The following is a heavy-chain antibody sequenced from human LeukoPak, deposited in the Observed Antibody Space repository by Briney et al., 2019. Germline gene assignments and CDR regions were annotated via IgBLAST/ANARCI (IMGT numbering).Heavy chain of an antibody. CDR1: GGSFSGYY. V-gene: IGHV4-34*01. CDR3: ARGWITLDY. D-gene: IGHD3-16*01. J-gene: IGHJ4*02. Sequence: SETLSLTCAVYGGSFSGYYWSWIRQPPGKGLEWIGEINHSGSTNYNPSLKSRVTISVDTSKNQFSLKLSSVTAADTAVYYCARGWITLDYWGQGTLVTVSP. CDR2: INHSGST.